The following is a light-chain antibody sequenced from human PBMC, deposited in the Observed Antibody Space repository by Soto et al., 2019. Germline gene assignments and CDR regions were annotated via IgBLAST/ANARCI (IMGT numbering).Light chain of an antibody. Sequence: DIQMTQSPSTLSGSVGPRVTITCRASQTYSSWLACYQQKPGKAPQLLXDKXSTLKRGGPSRLSGSGSATEFTLTISSLHPYYFANYYCQHYKSYPEAFGQGTKVDIK. CDR2: KXS. CDR1: QTYSSW. J-gene: IGKJ1*01. CDR3: QHYKSYPEA. V-gene: IGKV1-5*03.